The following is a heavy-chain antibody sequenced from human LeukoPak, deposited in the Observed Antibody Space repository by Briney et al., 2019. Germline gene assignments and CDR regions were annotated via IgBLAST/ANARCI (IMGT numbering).Heavy chain of an antibody. D-gene: IGHD2-21*02. V-gene: IGHV1-8*01. CDR2: MNPNSGNT. CDR1: GYTFTSYD. Sequence: GSVKVSCKASGYTFTSYDINWVRQATGQGLEWMGWMNPNSGNTGYAQKFQGRVTITRNTSISTAYMELSSLRSEDTAVYYCARDVRGTRNCGGDCYSSYWGQGTLVTVSS. J-gene: IGHJ4*02. CDR3: ARDVRGTRNCGGDCYSSY.